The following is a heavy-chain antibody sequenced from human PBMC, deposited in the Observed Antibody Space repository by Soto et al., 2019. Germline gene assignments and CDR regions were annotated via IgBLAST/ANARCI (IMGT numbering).Heavy chain of an antibody. D-gene: IGHD4-4*01. CDR1: GFTFSSYS. V-gene: IGHV3-21*01. Sequence: GGSLRLSCAASGFTFSSYSMNWVRQAPGKGLEWVSSISSSSSYIYYADSVKGRFTISRDNAKNSLYLQMNSLRAEDTAVYYCARDDGSPDYRDYYYYMDVWGKGTTVTVSS. J-gene: IGHJ6*03. CDR3: ARDDGSPDYRDYYYYMDV. CDR2: ISSSSSYI.